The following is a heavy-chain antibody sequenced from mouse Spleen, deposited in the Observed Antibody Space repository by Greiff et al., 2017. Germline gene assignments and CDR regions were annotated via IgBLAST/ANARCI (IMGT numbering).Heavy chain of an antibody. Sequence: VQLQQSGPELVKPGASVKISCKASGYSFTGYFMNWVMRSHGKSLEWIGRINPYNGDTFYNQKFKGKATLTVDKSSSTAHMELRSLASEDSAVYYCARTGYYDWFAYWGQGTLVTVSA. V-gene: IGHV1-20*02. J-gene: IGHJ3*01. D-gene: IGHD2-4*01. CDR2: INPYNGDT. CDR3: ARTGYYDWFAY. CDR1: GYSFTGYF.